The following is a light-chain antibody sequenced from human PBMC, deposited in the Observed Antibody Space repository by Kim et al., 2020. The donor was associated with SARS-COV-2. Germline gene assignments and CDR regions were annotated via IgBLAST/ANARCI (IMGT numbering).Light chain of an antibody. CDR2: DAS. Sequence: SPGESATFSCRARQSVSGSYSAWYQQKPGQAPRLLIYDASTRATGIPDRFSGSGSGTDFTLTISRLEPEDFAVYYCQQYGSSPQTFGQGTKVDIK. CDR1: QSVSGSY. V-gene: IGKV3-20*01. J-gene: IGKJ1*01. CDR3: QQYGSSPQT.